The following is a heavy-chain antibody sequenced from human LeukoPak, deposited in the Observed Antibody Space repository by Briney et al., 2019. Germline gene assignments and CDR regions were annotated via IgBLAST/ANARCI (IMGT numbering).Heavy chain of an antibody. Sequence: GESLKISCKGSGYSFTNYWIAWVRQMPRQGLEWMGIIYPGDSDTRHSPSSQGQVTISADRAISTAYLQWSSLKAADTAMYYRARRGYDSSAYYHDYWGQGTLVTVSS. V-gene: IGHV5-51*01. CDR1: GYSFTNYW. J-gene: IGHJ4*02. CDR3: ARRGYDSSAYYHDY. CDR2: IYPGDSDT. D-gene: IGHD3-22*01.